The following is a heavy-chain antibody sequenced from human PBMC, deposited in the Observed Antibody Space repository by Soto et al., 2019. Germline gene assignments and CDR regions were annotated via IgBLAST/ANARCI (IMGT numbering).Heavy chain of an antibody. Sequence: QVQLVQSGAEVKKPGASVKVSCKASGYTFTSYGISWVRQAPGQGLEWMGWISAYNGNTNYAQKLQGRVTMTTDTSTSTAYMELRSLRPDDTAVYYCARATDHTRRLGYCSGGSCYGFDDWGQGTLVTVSS. CDR2: ISAYNGNT. J-gene: IGHJ4*02. CDR3: ARATDHTRRLGYCSGGSCYGFDD. V-gene: IGHV1-18*01. D-gene: IGHD2-15*01. CDR1: GYTFTSYG.